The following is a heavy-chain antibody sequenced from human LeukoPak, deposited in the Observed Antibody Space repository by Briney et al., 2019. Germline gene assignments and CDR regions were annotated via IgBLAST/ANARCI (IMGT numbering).Heavy chain of an antibody. J-gene: IGHJ6*03. V-gene: IGHV1-2*02. CDR3: YYYYMDV. Sequence: ASVKVSCKASGYTFTAHYLHWVRQAPGQGLEWMAWINHNSGGTKYAEKFQGRVTVTRDTSTSTAYYCARGTDYGDYGGTWFYYYYMDVWGEGTTVTVSS. CDR1: GYTFTAHY. D-gene: IGHD4-17*01. CDR2: INHNSGGT.